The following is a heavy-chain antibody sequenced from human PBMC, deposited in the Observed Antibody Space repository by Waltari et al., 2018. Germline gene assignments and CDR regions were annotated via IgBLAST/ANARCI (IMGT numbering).Heavy chain of an antibody. J-gene: IGHJ2*01. CDR2: IIPSFGTA. CDR3: ARDSERAAAYYWYFDL. V-gene: IGHV1-69*08. CDR1: GGTFSSYA. Sequence: QVQLVQSGAEVKKPGSSVKVSCKASGGTFSSYAISWVRQAPGQGLEGMGRIIPSFGTANYEQKFQGRVTITADKSTSTAYMELSSLRSEDTAVYYCARDSERAAAYYWYFDLWGRGTLVTVSS. D-gene: IGHD6-13*01.